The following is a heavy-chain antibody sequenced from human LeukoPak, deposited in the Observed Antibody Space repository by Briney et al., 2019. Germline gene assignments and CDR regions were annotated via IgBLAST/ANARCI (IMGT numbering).Heavy chain of an antibody. CDR1: GGSFSGYY. CDR2: INHSGST. D-gene: IGHD6-19*01. J-gene: IGHJ5*02. Sequence: SETLFLTCAVYGGSFSGYYWSRIRQPPGKELEWIGEINHSGSTNYNPSLKSRVTISVDTSKNQFSLKLSSVTAADTAVYYCARGAGDHSSGWFDPWGQGTLATVSS. V-gene: IGHV4-34*01. CDR3: ARGAGDHSSGWFDP.